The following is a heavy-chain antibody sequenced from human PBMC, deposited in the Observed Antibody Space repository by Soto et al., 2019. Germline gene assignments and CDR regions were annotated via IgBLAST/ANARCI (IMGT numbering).Heavy chain of an antibody. CDR2: IYYSGST. Sequence: SETLSLTCTVSGGSISSSSYYWGWIRQPPGKGLEWIGSIYYSGSTYYNPSLKSRVTISVNTSKNQFSLKLSSVTAADTAVYYYAKHEGLLLRSPSFDYWCQGTLVTVSS. CDR3: AKHEGLLLRSPSFDY. V-gene: IGHV4-39*01. D-gene: IGHD3-3*01. CDR1: GGSISSSSYY. J-gene: IGHJ4*02.